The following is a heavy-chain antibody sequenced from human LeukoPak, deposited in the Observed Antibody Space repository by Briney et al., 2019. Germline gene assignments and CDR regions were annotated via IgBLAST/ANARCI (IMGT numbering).Heavy chain of an antibody. V-gene: IGHV3-48*04. Sequence: GRSLRLSCAASGFTFSSYGMHWVRQAPGKGLEWVSYISSSSSTIYYADSVKGRFTISRDNAKNSLYLQMNSLRAEDTAVYYCARARIDYDSSGYPDYWGQGTLVTVSS. CDR3: ARARIDYDSSGYPDY. D-gene: IGHD3-22*01. CDR2: ISSSSSTI. CDR1: GFTFSSYG. J-gene: IGHJ4*02.